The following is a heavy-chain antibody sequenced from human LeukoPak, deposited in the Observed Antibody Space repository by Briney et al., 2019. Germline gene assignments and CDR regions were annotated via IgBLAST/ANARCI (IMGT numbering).Heavy chain of an antibody. CDR1: GFTFSNYA. CDR2: IIGSGGRT. J-gene: IGHJ4*02. D-gene: IGHD3-16*02. Sequence: PGGSLRLSCAASGFTFSNYAMSWVRQAPGKGLEWVSHIIGSGGRTYYEDSVKGRFTISRDNSKNTLYLQMNSLRAEDTAVYYCAKDGYDYVWGSYRYSDYWGQGTLVTVSS. V-gene: IGHV3-23*01. CDR3: AKDGYDYVWGSYRYSDY.